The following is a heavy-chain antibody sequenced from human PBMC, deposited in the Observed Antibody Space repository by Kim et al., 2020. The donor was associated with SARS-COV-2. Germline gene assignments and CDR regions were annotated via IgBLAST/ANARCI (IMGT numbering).Heavy chain of an antibody. CDR2: IYTSGST. CDR3: ARDGSNLPFDY. V-gene: IGHV4-4*07. CDR1: GGSISSYY. D-gene: IGHD7-27*01. Sequence: SETLSLTCTVSGGSISSYYWNWIRQSAGKGLEWIGRIYTSGSTNYNPSLKSRVSMSLDTSKKQFPLKLSSVTAADTAVYYCARDGSNLPFDYWGQGILVT. J-gene: IGHJ4*02.